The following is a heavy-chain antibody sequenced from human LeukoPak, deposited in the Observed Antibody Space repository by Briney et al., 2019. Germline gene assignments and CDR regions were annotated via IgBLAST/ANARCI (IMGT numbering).Heavy chain of an antibody. CDR3: AKLTDY. Sequence: PEGSLRLSCAASGFTFSNSAMSWVRQAPGQGLEWVSAISGGGGSTYYADSVKGRFTISRDNSKNTLYLQMNSLRVEDTAVYYCAKLTDYWGQGTLVPVSS. CDR2: ISGGGGST. V-gene: IGHV3-23*01. J-gene: IGHJ4*02. CDR1: GFTFSNSA.